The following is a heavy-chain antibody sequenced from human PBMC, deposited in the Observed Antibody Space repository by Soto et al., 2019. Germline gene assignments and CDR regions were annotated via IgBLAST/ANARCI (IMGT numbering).Heavy chain of an antibody. CDR1: GFTFTSDW. CDR2: IKEDGSEI. V-gene: IGHV3-7*01. CDR3: ARDSYSRGDY. Sequence: EVQLVESGGGLVQPGGSLRLSCAASGFTFTSDWMSWVRQAPGKGLEWVANIKEDGSEIYYVDSVKGRFTISRDNAKNSLYLQMNSLRAEDTAVYYCARDSYSRGDYWGQGTLVTVSS. J-gene: IGHJ4*02. D-gene: IGHD6-13*01.